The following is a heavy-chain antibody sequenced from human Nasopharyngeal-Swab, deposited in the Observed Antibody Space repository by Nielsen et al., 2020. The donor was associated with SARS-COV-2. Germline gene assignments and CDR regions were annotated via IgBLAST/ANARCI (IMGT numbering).Heavy chain of an antibody. D-gene: IGHD3-22*01. CDR1: GGSISSSNW. CDR3: ARAPITMIVVVDAFDI. J-gene: IGHJ3*02. CDR2: IYHSGST. V-gene: IGHV4-4*02. Sequence: SETLSLTCVVSGGSISSSNWWSWVRQPPGKGLEWIGEIYHSGSTNYNLSLKSRVTISVDTSKNQFSLKLSSVTAADTAVYYCARAPITMIVVVDAFDIWGQGTMVTVSS.